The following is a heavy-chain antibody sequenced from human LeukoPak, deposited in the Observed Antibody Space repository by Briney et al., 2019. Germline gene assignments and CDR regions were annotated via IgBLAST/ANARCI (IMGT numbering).Heavy chain of an antibody. J-gene: IGHJ4*02. D-gene: IGHD6-19*01. CDR1: GFTFSNAW. CDR3: MPYSSGLDS. CDR2: IKSETDGGTT. V-gene: IGHV3-15*07. Sequence: PGGSLRLSCAASGFTFSNAWVNWVRQAPGKGLEWVGRIKSETDGGTTDYAAPVKGRFTISRDDSKNTLYLQMNSLKTEDTAVYYCMPYSSGLDSWGQGTLVTVSS.